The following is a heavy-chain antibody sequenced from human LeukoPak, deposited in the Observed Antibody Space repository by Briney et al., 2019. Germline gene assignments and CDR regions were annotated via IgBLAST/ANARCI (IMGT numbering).Heavy chain of an antibody. D-gene: IGHD4/OR15-4a*01. V-gene: IGHV3-30*02. J-gene: IGHJ6*03. CDR1: GVTFGTYG. Sequence: GGSLRLSCVASGVTFGTYGLHWVRQAPGKGLEWVAFIRFDGGDKYYADSVKGRFTVSRDNSKNTLYLQMNSLRIEDTAMYYCAKVLPLTFYYMDVWGKETTVTVSS. CDR3: AKVLPLTFYYMDV. CDR2: IRFDGGDK.